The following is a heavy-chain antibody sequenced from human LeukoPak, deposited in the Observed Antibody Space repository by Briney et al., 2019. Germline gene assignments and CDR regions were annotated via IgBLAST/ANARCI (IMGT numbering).Heavy chain of an antibody. CDR3: ARDPGPRSRNPPDY. V-gene: IGHV1-69*01. CDR2: IIPIFGTA. J-gene: IGHJ4*02. CDR1: GGTFSSYA. D-gene: IGHD1-14*01. Sequence: SVTVSCKASGGTFSSYAISWVRQAPGQGLEWMGGIIPIFGTANYAQKFQGRVTITADESTSTAYMELSSLRSEDTAVYYCARDPGPRSRNPPDYWGQGTQVTVSS.